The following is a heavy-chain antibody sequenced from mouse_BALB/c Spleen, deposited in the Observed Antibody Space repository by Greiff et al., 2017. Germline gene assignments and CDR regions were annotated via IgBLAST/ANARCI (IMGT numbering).Heavy chain of an antibody. CDR1: GYTFTSYW. V-gene: IGHV1S81*02. D-gene: IGHD2-1*01. Sequence: QVQLPQPGAELVKPGASVKLSCKASGYTFTSYWMHWVKQRPGQGLEWIGEINPSNGRTNYNEKFKSKATLTVDKSSSTAYMQLSSLTSEDSAVYYCSYGNYVGGSMDYWGQGTSVTVSS. CDR2: INPSNGRT. CDR3: SYGNYVGGSMDY. J-gene: IGHJ4*01.